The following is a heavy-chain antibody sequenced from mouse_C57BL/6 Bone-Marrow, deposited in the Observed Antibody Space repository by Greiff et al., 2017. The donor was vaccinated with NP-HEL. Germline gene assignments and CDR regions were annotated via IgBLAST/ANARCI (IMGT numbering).Heavy chain of an antibody. D-gene: IGHD1-1*01. J-gene: IGHJ1*03. CDR2: IDPENGDT. CDR1: GFNIRDDY. V-gene: IGHV14-4*01. CDR3: STLLITTVVATDFDV. Sequence: VQLQQSGAEPVRPGASVKLSCTASGFNIRDDYMHWVKQRPEQGLEWIGWIDPENGDTEYASKFQGKARTAADPTANTAYLQLSSLTSEDTAVYYCSTLLITTVVATDFDVWGRGTTVTVSS.